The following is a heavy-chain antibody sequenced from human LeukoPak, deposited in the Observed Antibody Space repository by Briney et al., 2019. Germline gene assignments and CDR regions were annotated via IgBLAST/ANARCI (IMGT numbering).Heavy chain of an antibody. CDR2: TRYDGSNK. Sequence: GGSLRLSCAASGFTFSSYGMHWVRQAPGKGLEWVAFTRYDGSNKYYADSVKGRFTISRDNSKNTLYLQMNSLRAEDTAVYYCAKDVGLLLWFGDVGYFDYWGQGTLVTVSS. V-gene: IGHV3-30*02. CDR1: GFTFSSYG. CDR3: AKDVGLLLWFGDVGYFDY. J-gene: IGHJ4*02. D-gene: IGHD3-10*01.